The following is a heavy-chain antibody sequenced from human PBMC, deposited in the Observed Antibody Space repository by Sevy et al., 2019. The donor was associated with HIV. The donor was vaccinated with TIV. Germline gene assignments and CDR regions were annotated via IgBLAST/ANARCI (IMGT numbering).Heavy chain of an antibody. D-gene: IGHD6-6*01. V-gene: IGHV3-33*01. J-gene: IGHJ4*02. CDR3: ARDVRSYSSSSGGFDY. Sequence: GGSLRLSCAASGFSFTTYGIHWVRQAPGKGLEWVAVHWYDGVNEYYADSVKGRFTISRDNSKNTLYLQMNSLRVEDTAVYYCARDVRSYSSSSGGFDYWGQGTLVTVSS. CDR1: GFSFTTYG. CDR2: HWYDGVNE.